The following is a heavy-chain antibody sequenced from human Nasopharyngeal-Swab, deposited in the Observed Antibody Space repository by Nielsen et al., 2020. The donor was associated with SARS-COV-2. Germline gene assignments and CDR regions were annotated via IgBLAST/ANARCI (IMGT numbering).Heavy chain of an antibody. CDR2: IYTSGST. V-gene: IGHV4-61*02. J-gene: IGHJ4*02. CDR1: GGSISSGSYY. Sequence: SETLSLTCTVSGGSISSGSYYWSWIRQPAGKGLEWIGRIYTSGSTNYNPSLKSRVTISVDTSKNQFSLKLSSVTAADTAVYYCARGSVIGGFDYWGQGTLVTASS. CDR3: ARGSVIGGFDY. D-gene: IGHD2/OR15-2a*01.